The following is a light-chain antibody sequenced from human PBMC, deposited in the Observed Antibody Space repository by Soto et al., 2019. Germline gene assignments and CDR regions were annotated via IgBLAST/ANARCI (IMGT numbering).Light chain of an antibody. Sequence: SYELTQPPSLSVAPGQTARITCGGNNIGSKSVHWYQQKPGQAPVLVVYDDIDRPSGIPGRFSGSNSGNTATLTISRVEVGDEADYYCQVWGSSSDPVVFGGGTKLTVL. V-gene: IGLV3-21*02. CDR1: NIGSKS. CDR2: DDI. J-gene: IGLJ2*01. CDR3: QVWGSSSDPVV.